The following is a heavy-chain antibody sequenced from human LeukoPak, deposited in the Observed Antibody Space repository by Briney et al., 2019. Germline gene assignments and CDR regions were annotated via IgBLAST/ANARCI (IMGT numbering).Heavy chain of an antibody. J-gene: IGHJ3*02. CDR1: GGSISSGGYY. V-gene: IGHV4-30-2*01. D-gene: IGHD6-13*01. CDR3: ARDGGIAAAGTVSDAFDI. CDR2: IYHSGST. Sequence: SETLSLTCTVSGGSISSGGYYWSWIRQPPGKGLEWIGYIYHSGSTYYNPSLKSRVTISVDRSKNQFSLKLSSVTAADTVVYYCARDGGIAAAGTVSDAFDIWGQGTMVTVSS.